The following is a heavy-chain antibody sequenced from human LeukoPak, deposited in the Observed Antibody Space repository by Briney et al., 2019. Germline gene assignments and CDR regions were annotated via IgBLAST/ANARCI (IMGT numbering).Heavy chain of an antibody. V-gene: IGHV4-4*07. CDR1: GGSISNYC. Sequence: SETLSLTCTVSGGSISNYCWSWIRQSAGKGLEWIGRIYITGSTSYNPSLKSRVSVSLDTSKNQFSLKLSSVIAADTAVYYCARTTEGYCSSASCFGFSYSYYMDVWGKGTTVTISS. CDR3: ARTTEGYCSSASCFGFSYSYYMDV. D-gene: IGHD2-2*01. J-gene: IGHJ6*03. CDR2: IYITGST.